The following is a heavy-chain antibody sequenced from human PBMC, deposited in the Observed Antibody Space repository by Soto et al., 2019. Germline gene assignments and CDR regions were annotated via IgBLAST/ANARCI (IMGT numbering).Heavy chain of an antibody. Sequence: QVQLVQSGAEVKKPGASVKVSCKASGYTFTSYDINWVRQATGQGLEWMGWMNSNSGNTGYAQKFQGRVTMTRNTSISTAYMGLSSLKSEDTAVYYCARLGYGDYYYYYYIDGWGKGTTVTVSS. J-gene: IGHJ6*03. CDR3: ARLGYGDYYYYYYIDG. CDR2: MNSNSGNT. V-gene: IGHV1-8*01. D-gene: IGHD4-17*01. CDR1: GYTFTSYD.